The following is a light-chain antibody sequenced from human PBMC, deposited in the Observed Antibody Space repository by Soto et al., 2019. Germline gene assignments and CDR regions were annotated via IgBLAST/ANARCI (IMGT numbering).Light chain of an antibody. CDR3: QQYGISPPWT. Sequence: EIVLTQSPGTLSLSPGERATLSCRASQTVSSTYLAWYQQKPGQAPRLLIYDASSRATGIPDRFSGSGSGTDFTLTISRLEPEDLAVYYCQQYGISPPWTFGQGTKVEIK. CDR1: QTVSSTY. J-gene: IGKJ1*01. CDR2: DAS. V-gene: IGKV3-20*01.